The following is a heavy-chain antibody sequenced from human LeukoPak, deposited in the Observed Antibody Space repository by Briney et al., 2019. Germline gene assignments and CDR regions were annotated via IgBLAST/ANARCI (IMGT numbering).Heavy chain of an antibody. J-gene: IGHJ4*02. CDR1: GYTLSGST. Sequence: GGSLRLSCAASGYTLSGSTIHWVCQASGKGLEWVGRITIKGDGYGTAYAASVKGRFTLSRDDSRNTAYLQMNSLETEDTAVYYCLSDLYSYGVNWGQGTLVTVSS. V-gene: IGHV3-73*01. CDR3: LSDLYSYGVN. D-gene: IGHD5-18*01. CDR2: ITIKGDGYGT.